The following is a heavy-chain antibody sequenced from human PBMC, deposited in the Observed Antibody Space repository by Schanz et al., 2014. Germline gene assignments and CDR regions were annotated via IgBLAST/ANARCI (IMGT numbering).Heavy chain of an antibody. J-gene: IGHJ4*02. V-gene: IGHV3-7*01. Sequence: EVQLVESGGGLVQPGGSLRLSCAASRFTFSDYWMSWVRQAPGKGLEWVANMNQDGSVKNYVDSVKGRFTISRDNAKSSLYLQMNSLRDEDTAVYYCAATTILADWGQGTLVAVSS. CDR2: MNQDGSVK. CDR1: RFTFSDYW. CDR3: AATTILAD. D-gene: IGHD3-3*01.